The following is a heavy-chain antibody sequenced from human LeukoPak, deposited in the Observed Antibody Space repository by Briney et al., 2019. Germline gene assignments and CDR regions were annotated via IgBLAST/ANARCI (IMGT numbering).Heavy chain of an antibody. Sequence: PSETLSLTCAVYSGSLSDYYWTWIRQPPGKGLEWIGEINYSGSTNYNPSLKSRVTISVDTSKNQFSLKLSSVTAADTAIYYCASWYHYDSSGYLNWGQGTLVTVSS. J-gene: IGHJ4*02. CDR1: SGSLSDYY. CDR3: ASWYHYDSSGYLN. CDR2: INYSGST. D-gene: IGHD3-22*01. V-gene: IGHV4-34*01.